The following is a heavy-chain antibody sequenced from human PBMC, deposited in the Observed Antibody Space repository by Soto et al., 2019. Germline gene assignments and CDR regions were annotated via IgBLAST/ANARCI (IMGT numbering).Heavy chain of an antibody. CDR1: GGSISSYY. J-gene: IGHJ4*02. D-gene: IGHD6-13*01. V-gene: IGHV4-59*01. Sequence: SETLSLTCTVSGGSISSYYWSWIRQPPGKGLEWIGYIYYSGSTNYNPSLKSRVTISVDTSKNQFSLKLSSVTAADTAVYYCARAAAGSIDYWGQGTLVTVSS. CDR2: IYYSGST. CDR3: ARAAAGSIDY.